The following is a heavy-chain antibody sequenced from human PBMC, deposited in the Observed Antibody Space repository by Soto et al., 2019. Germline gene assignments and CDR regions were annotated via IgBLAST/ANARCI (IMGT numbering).Heavy chain of an antibody. J-gene: IGHJ4*02. CDR1: GFTFSSYG. Sequence: GSLGLSCAASGFTFSSYGTHWVRQAPGKGLEWAAVISYDGSNKYYADSVKGRFTISRDNSKNTLYLQMNSLRAEDTAVYYCAKDVGRYCSGGSCYKVPKAIDYWGQGTLVTVSS. V-gene: IGHV3-30*18. CDR2: ISYDGSNK. CDR3: AKDVGRYCSGGSCYKVPKAIDY. D-gene: IGHD2-15*01.